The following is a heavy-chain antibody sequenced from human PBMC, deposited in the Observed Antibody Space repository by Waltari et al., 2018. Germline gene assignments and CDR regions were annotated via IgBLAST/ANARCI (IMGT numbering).Heavy chain of an antibody. D-gene: IGHD3-16*02. CDR2: VAHTGRT. CDR1: GASISSESYS. V-gene: IGHV4-30-2*01. J-gene: IGHJ4*02. Sequence: QLQLQESGSGLVTPSQTLSLTCAVSGASISSESYSWSWIRQPPGKGLEWIGFVAHTGRTYSNPSLKSRVTLSQDKSTNQFSLKLASVTAADAAVYYCARVLHLGELSLIDFWGQGTLVTVSS. CDR3: ARVLHLGELSLIDF.